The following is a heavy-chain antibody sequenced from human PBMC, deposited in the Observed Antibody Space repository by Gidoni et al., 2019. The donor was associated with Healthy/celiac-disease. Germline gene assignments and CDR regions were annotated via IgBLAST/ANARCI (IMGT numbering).Heavy chain of an antibody. J-gene: IGHJ4*02. D-gene: IGHD2-21*02. V-gene: IGHV3-64*01. Sequence: EVQLVESGGGLVQHGGSLRLSCAASGFTFSSYAMHWVRQAPGKGLEYVSAISSNGGSTYYANSVKGRFTISRDNSKNTLYLQMGSLRAEDMAVYYCAASIVVVTDPTFDYWGQGTLVTVSS. CDR3: AASIVVVTDPTFDY. CDR2: ISSNGGST. CDR1: GFTFSSYA.